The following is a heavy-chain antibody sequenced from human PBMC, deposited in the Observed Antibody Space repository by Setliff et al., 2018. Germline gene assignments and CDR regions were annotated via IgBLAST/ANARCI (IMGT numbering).Heavy chain of an antibody. CDR3: ARGEHIVSGDFYHYIDV. CDR2: INPNAGNI. D-gene: IGHD2-15*01. CDR1: GYTFAGYY. Sequence: ASVKVSCKASGYTFAGYYIHWVRQAPGRGLEWMGWINPNAGNINYIQKFQGRVTMTRDTSISTAYMELRRLKSDDTAVYYCARGEHIVSGDFYHYIDVWGKGTTVTVSS. J-gene: IGHJ6*03. V-gene: IGHV1-2*02.